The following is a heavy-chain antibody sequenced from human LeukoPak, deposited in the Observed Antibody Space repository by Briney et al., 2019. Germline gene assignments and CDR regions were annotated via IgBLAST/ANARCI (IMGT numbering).Heavy chain of an antibody. Sequence: SETLSLTCTVSGGSISSYYWSWIRQPPGKGLEWIGYIYYSGSTNYNRSLKSRVTISVDPSKNQFSLKLSSVTAADTAVYYGGRLGLGDYFDYWGQGTLVTVS. CDR2: IYYSGST. J-gene: IGHJ4*02. D-gene: IGHD3-10*01. V-gene: IGHV4-59*01. CDR3: GRLGLGDYFDY. CDR1: GGSISSYY.